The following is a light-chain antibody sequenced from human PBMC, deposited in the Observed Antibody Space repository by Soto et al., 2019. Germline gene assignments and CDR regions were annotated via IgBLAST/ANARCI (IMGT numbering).Light chain of an antibody. J-gene: IGKJ3*01. CDR3: QHRSNWPIT. Sequence: EIVLTQSPATLSLSPGQRATLSCRAGQSISAYLAWYQQKPGQPPRLLIYDASIRATGVPARFSGSGSGTDFTLTISRVEPEDSAVYYCQHRSNWPITFGPGTKVDIK. CDR1: QSISAY. CDR2: DAS. V-gene: IGKV3-11*01.